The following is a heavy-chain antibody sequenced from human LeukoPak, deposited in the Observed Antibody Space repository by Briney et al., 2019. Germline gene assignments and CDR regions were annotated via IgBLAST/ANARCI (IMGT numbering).Heavy chain of an antibody. Sequence: ASVKVSCKVPGYTLTELSMHWVRQAPGKGLEWMGGFDPEDGETIYAQKFQGRVTMTEDTSTDTAYMELSSLRSEDTAVYYCATDGLRGRPHDSFDYWGQGTLVTVSS. CDR3: ATDGLRGRPHDSFDY. V-gene: IGHV1-24*01. J-gene: IGHJ4*02. CDR1: GYTLTELS. CDR2: FDPEDGET. D-gene: IGHD3-22*01.